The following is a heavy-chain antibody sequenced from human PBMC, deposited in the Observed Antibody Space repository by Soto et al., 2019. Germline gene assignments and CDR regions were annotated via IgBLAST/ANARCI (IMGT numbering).Heavy chain of an antibody. Sequence: SETLSLTCNVSGGPISGDYYWTWIRQPPGKGLEWIGYIFYSGSTYYNPSLKSRVTMSVDTSKNQFSLKLSSVTAADTAVYYCARDRYYDILTGYRAYYGMDVWGQGTTVTVSS. V-gene: IGHV4-30-4*02. CDR1: GGPISGDYY. CDR3: ARDRYYDILTGYRAYYGMDV. J-gene: IGHJ6*02. D-gene: IGHD3-9*01. CDR2: IFYSGST.